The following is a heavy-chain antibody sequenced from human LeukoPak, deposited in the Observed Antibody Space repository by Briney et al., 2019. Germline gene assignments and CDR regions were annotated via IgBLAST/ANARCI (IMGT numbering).Heavy chain of an antibody. V-gene: IGHV3-30-3*01. CDR1: GFTFSSYA. Sequence: PGGSLRLSCAASGFTFSSYAMHWVRQAPGKGLEWVAVILYDGSNKYYADSVKGRFTISRDNSKNTLYLEMSSLRAEDTAVYYCAKDGQWLVLSYFDYWGQGTLVTVSS. CDR2: ILYDGSNK. D-gene: IGHD6-19*01. CDR3: AKDGQWLVLSYFDY. J-gene: IGHJ4*02.